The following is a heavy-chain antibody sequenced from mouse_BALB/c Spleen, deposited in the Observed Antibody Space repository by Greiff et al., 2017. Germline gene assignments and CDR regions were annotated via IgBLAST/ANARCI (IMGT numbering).Heavy chain of an antibody. J-gene: IGHJ3*01. CDR3: AREYGNACFAY. CDR2: ISTYYGDA. CDR1: GYTFTDYA. V-gene: IGHV1S137*01. D-gene: IGHD2-10*02. Sequence: QVQLKQSGAELVRPGVSVKLSCTGSGYTFTDYAMHWVKQSHAKSLEWIGVISTYYGDASYNQKFKGKTTMTVDKSSSTAYMELARLTSEDSAIYYCAREYGNACFAYWGQGTLVTVSA.